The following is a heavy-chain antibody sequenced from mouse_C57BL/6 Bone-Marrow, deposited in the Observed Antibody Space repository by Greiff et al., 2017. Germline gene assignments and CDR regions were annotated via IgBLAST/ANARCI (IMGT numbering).Heavy chain of an antibody. D-gene: IGHD1-1*01. J-gene: IGHJ2*01. CDR1: GYTFTSYW. CDR3: ARGYYGSSFDY. Sequence: QVQLQQPGAELVMPGASVKLSCKASGYTFTSYWMHWVKQRPGQGLEWIGEIDPSDSSTNYNQKFKGKSTLTVDKSSSTAYMQLSSLTSEDSAVYYCARGYYGSSFDYWGQGTTLTVSS. V-gene: IGHV1-69*01. CDR2: IDPSDSST.